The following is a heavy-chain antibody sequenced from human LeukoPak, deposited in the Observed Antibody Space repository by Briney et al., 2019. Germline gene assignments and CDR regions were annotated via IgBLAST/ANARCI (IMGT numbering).Heavy chain of an antibody. J-gene: IGHJ6*02. D-gene: IGHD3-22*01. Sequence: GGSLGLSCAASGFTFSSYAMHWVRQPPGKGLEWVAVISYDGSNKYYADSVKGRFTISRDNSNNTLYLQMNSLRAEDTAVYYCARALRRLLMGTGFGMDVWGQGTTVTVSS. CDR2: ISYDGSNK. CDR3: ARALRRLLMGTGFGMDV. V-gene: IGHV3-30-3*01. CDR1: GFTFSSYA.